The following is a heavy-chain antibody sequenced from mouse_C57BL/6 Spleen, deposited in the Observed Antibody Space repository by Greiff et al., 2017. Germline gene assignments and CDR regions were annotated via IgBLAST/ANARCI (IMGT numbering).Heavy chain of an antibody. V-gene: IGHV1-9*01. CDR3: ARTPSTVVAPGYAMDY. CDR1: GYTFTGYW. D-gene: IGHD1-1*01. Sequence: QVQLKQSGAELMKPGASVKLSCKATGYTFTGYWIEWVKQRPGHGLEWIGEILPGSGSTNYNEKFKGKATFTADTSSNTAYMQLSSLTTEDSAIYDCARTPSTVVAPGYAMDYWGQGTSVTVSS. J-gene: IGHJ4*01. CDR2: ILPGSGST.